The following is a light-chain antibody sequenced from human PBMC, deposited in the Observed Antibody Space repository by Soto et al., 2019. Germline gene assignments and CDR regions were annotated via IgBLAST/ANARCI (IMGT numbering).Light chain of an antibody. Sequence: QSALTQPPSASGSPGQSVIISCTGTSSDVGRYDYVSWYQHHPGKAPKLIIYDVSQRPSGVPDRFSGSKSGNTASLTVSGLQAEDEADYYCNSYADSNTYLFGPGTKVTVL. CDR3: NSYADSNTYL. V-gene: IGLV2-8*01. J-gene: IGLJ1*01. CDR2: DVS. CDR1: SSDVGRYDY.